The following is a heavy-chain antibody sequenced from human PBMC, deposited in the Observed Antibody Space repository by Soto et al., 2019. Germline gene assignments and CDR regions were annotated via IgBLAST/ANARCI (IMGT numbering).Heavy chain of an antibody. Sequence: QVQLQESGPGLVKPSQTLSLTGTVSGGSISSGGYYWSWIRQHPGKGLEWIGYIYYSGITDYSPSLKSRVTISRDTSKNEFSLKLNSVTAAGTAVYYCARSPYYEILTGDLWGQGTLVTVSS. V-gene: IGHV4-31*03. J-gene: IGHJ4*02. CDR1: GGSISSGGYY. CDR2: IYYSGIT. D-gene: IGHD3-9*01. CDR3: ARSPYYEILTGDL.